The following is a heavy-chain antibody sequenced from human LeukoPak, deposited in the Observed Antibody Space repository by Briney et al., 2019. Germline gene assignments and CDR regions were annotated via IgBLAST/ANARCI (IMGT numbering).Heavy chain of an antibody. Sequence: GGSLRLSCAASGFTFSSYGMHWVRPAPGKGLELVLPISSSGSYIYYADSVKGRFTISRDNAKNSLYLQMNSLRAEDTAVYYCASRNQYCGGDCFWAFDIWGQGTMVTVSS. J-gene: IGHJ3*02. CDR2: ISSSGSYI. V-gene: IGHV3-21*01. D-gene: IGHD2-21*02. CDR1: GFTFSSYG. CDR3: ASRNQYCGGDCFWAFDI.